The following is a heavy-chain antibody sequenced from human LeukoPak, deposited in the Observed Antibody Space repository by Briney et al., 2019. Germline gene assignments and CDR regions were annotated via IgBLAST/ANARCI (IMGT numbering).Heavy chain of an antibody. CDR2: IIPILGIA. Sequence: GASVKVSCKASGGTFSSYAISWVRQAPGQGLEWMGRIIPILGIANYAQKFQGRVTITADKSTSTAYMELSSLRSEDTAVYYCARPLYGSGTLFDYWGQGTLVTVSS. D-gene: IGHD3-10*01. J-gene: IGHJ4*02. CDR3: ARPLYGSGTLFDY. CDR1: GGTFSSYA. V-gene: IGHV1-69*04.